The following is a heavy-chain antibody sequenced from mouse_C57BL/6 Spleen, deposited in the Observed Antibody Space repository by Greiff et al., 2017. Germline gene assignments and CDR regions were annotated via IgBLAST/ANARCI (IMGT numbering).Heavy chain of an antibody. J-gene: IGHJ3*01. CDR3: AREDAGFAY. CDR1: GFTFSSYG. Sequence: EVHLVESGGDLVKPGGSLTLSCAASGFTFSSYGMSWVRQTPDKRLEWVATISSGGSYTYYPDSVKGRFTISRDNAKNTLYLQMSSLKSEDTAMYYCAREDAGFAYWGQGTLVTVSA. V-gene: IGHV5-6*01. CDR2: ISSGGSYT.